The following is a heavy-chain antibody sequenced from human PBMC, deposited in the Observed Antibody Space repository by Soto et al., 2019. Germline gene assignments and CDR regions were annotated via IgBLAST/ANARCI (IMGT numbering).Heavy chain of an antibody. CDR3: ARDLYRGDYYYGMDV. J-gene: IGHJ6*02. CDR1: GGTFSSYA. V-gene: IGHV1-69*06. CDR2: IIPIFGTA. Sequence: SVKVSCKASGGTFSSYAISWVRQAPGQGLEWMGGIIPIFGTANYAQKFQGRVTITADKSTSTAYMELSSLRSEDTAVYYCARDLYRGDYYYGMDVWGQGTTVTVS. D-gene: IGHD3-10*01.